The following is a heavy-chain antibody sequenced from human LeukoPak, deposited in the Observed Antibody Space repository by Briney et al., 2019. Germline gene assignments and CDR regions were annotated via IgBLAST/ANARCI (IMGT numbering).Heavy chain of an antibody. J-gene: IGHJ4*02. CDR1: GGSISSYY. D-gene: IGHD4-17*01. V-gene: IGHV4-59*01. CDR2: IYYSGST. Sequence: SETLSLTCTVSGGSISSYYWSWIRQPPGKGLEWIGYIYYSGSTNYNPSLKSRVTISADTSKNQFSLKLSSVTAADTAVYYCARDRDYGDYSAFDYWGQGTLVTVSS. CDR3: ARDRDYGDYSAFDY.